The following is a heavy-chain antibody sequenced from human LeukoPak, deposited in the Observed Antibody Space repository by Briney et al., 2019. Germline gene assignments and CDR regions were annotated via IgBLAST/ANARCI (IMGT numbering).Heavy chain of an antibody. CDR1: GGSISSYY. Sequence: SETLSLTCTVSGGSISSYYWSWIRQPPGKELEWIGYIYYSGSTNYNPSLKSRVTISVDTSKNQLSLKLSSVTAADTAVYYCARVVRSSGWYQYYFDYWGQGTLVTVSS. J-gene: IGHJ4*02. CDR3: ARVVRSSGWYQYYFDY. D-gene: IGHD6-19*01. V-gene: IGHV4-59*01. CDR2: IYYSGST.